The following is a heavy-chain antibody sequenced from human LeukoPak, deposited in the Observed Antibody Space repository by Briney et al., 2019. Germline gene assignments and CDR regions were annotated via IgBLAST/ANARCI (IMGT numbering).Heavy chain of an antibody. Sequence: GGSLRLSCAASGFTFSSYWMHWVRQAPGKGLVWVSRINSDGSSTSYADSVKGRFTISRDNAENTLYLQMNSLRAEDTAVYYCALPVYSSGWYGRDLFDYWGQGTLVTVSS. CDR2: INSDGSST. D-gene: IGHD6-19*01. CDR3: ALPVYSSGWYGRDLFDY. V-gene: IGHV3-74*01. J-gene: IGHJ4*02. CDR1: GFTFSSYW.